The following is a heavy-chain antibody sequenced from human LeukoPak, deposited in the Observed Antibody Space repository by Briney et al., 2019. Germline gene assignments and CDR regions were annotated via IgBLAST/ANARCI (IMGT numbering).Heavy chain of an antibody. CDR3: AKDSSTSCHG. V-gene: IGHV3-30*02. CDR2: IRYDGSNK. D-gene: IGHD2-2*01. CDR1: GFTFSSYG. J-gene: IGHJ4*02. Sequence: PGGSLRLSCAASGFTFSSYGMHWVRQAPGKGLEWVTFIRYDGSNKYYVDSVTGRFTISRDNSKNTLYLQMNSLRAEDTAVYYCAKDSSTSCHGWGQGTLVTVCS.